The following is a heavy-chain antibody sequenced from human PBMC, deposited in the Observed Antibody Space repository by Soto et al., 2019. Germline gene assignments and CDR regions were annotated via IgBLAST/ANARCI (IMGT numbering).Heavy chain of an antibody. Sequence: EVQLLESGGGLVQPGGSLRLSCAASGFAFSSCAMTWVRQAPGKGLEWVSSISNSGGATFYADSVKGRFTVSRENSKNTLYLQMNSLRTEDTALYYCAKEPSYNSGRPFDYWGQGTLVTVSS. CDR1: GFAFSSCA. CDR2: ISNSGGAT. V-gene: IGHV3-23*01. D-gene: IGHD3-10*01. CDR3: AKEPSYNSGRPFDY. J-gene: IGHJ4*02.